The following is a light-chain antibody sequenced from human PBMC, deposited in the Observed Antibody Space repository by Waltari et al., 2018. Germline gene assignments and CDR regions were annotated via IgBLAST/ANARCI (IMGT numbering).Light chain of an antibody. CDR3: QTWGSDIVV. CDR1: SGHTTFA. CDR2: VNGDGSH. Sequence: QLVVTQSPSASASLGSSVKFTCTLSSGHTTFAISCPQQQPQKGPRYLMTVNGDGSHRKGDGIPDRFSGSSSGADRYLTVSSLQSEDEADYYCQTWGSDIVVFGGGTKLTVL. J-gene: IGLJ2*01. V-gene: IGLV4-69*01.